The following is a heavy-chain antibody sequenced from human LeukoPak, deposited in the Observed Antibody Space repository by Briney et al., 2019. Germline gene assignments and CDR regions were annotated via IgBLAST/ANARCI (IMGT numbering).Heavy chain of an antibody. D-gene: IGHD5-24*01. CDR2: VYYTGST. V-gene: IGHV4-59*08. Sequence: SETLSLTCTVSGGSISSYYWSWIRQPPGKGLEWIGNVYYTGSTNYNPSLKSRVTISVDTSKNQFSLNLTSVTAADTAVYYCARYGAATIARFDYWGQGTLVTVSS. CDR3: ARYGAATIARFDY. CDR1: GGSISSYY. J-gene: IGHJ4*02.